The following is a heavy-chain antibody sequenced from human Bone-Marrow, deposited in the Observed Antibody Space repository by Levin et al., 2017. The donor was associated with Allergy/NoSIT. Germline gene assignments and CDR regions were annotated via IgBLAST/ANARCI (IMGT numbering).Heavy chain of an antibody. Sequence: GESLKISCQASGSTFTTYDIHWVRQATGQGLEWMGWMNSNSDNKGYAQKFQGRVTMTRNTSISTAYMELSSLRSDDTAVYYCARGSSLYSSGWDPFDYWGQGTLVTVSS. D-gene: IGHD6-19*01. CDR1: GSTFTTYD. V-gene: IGHV1-8*01. CDR3: ARGSSLYSSGWDPFDY. J-gene: IGHJ4*02. CDR2: MNSNSDNK.